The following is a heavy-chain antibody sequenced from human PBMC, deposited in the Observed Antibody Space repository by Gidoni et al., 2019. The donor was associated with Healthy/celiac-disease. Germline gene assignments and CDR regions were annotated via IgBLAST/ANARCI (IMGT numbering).Heavy chain of an antibody. J-gene: IGHJ5*02. CDR3: AKDSSWTTVTTGGHNWFDP. D-gene: IGHD4-17*01. CDR2: ISWNSGSI. V-gene: IGHV3-9*01. CDR1: GFAFDAYA. Sequence: EVQLVESGGGLVQPGRSLRLSWPASGFAFDAYAMHWVRQAPGKGLEWVSGISWNSGSIGYADSVKGRFTISRDHAKNSLYLQMNSLRAEDTALYYCAKDSSWTTVTTGGHNWFDPWGQGTLVTVSS.